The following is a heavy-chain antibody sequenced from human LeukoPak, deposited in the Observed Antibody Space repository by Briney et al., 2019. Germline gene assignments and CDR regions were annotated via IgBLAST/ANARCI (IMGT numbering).Heavy chain of an antibody. V-gene: IGHV1-69*01. CDR2: IIPILATT. D-gene: IGHD3-3*01. CDR1: GDTLSNYA. CDR3: AREDFLEWPSGVYDV. Sequence: GSSVKVSCKASGDTLSNYAVTWVRQAPGQGLEWMGGIIPILATTNYAQKFQGKVTITADDSTSTAFMEVNSLRSEDTAVYYCAREDFLEWPSGVYDVWGHGTMVTVSS. J-gene: IGHJ3*01.